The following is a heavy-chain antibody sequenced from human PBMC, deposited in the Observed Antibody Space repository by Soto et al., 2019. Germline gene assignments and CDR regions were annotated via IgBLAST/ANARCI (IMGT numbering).Heavy chain of an antibody. V-gene: IGHV3-30-3*01. J-gene: IGHJ4*02. CDR3: ARDGGWGSYRYYFDY. D-gene: IGHD3-16*02. CDR1: GFTFSSYA. Sequence: QVQLVESGGGVVQPGRSLRLSCAASGFTFSSYAMHWVRQAPGKGLEWVAVISYDGSNKYYADSVKGRFTISRDNSKNTRYLQMNSLRAEDTAVYYCARDGGWGSYRYYFDYWGQGTLVTVSS. CDR2: ISYDGSNK.